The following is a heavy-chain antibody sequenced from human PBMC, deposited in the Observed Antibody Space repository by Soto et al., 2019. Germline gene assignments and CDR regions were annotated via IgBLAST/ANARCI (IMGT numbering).Heavy chain of an antibody. Sequence: PGGSLRLSCAASGVTFNSCAMNWVRQAPGKGLEWVSSISGGGGGTYYADSVKGRLTISRDNSKNTLYLQMNSLRAEDTALYYCAKGSHYDILTAYHAFDYWGPGTLVTVSS. D-gene: IGHD3-9*01. J-gene: IGHJ4*02. CDR1: GVTFNSCA. CDR3: AKGSHYDILTAYHAFDY. V-gene: IGHV3-23*01. CDR2: ISGGGGGT.